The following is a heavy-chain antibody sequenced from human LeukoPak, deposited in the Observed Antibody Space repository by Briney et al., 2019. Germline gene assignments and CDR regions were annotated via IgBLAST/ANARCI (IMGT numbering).Heavy chain of an antibody. V-gene: IGHV3-11*01. D-gene: IGHD3-10*01. CDR1: GFTFSVYY. J-gene: IGHJ4*02. Sequence: GWSLRLSCAASGFTFSVYYMSWIRQAPGKGLEWVSYISIGGTAIYCAYSMKGPFTISRATAKNSLFLQMNSLRVEDTGVYYCARLPRYGDLAIDFWGRGTLVTVSS. CDR2: ISIGGTAI. CDR3: ARLPRYGDLAIDF.